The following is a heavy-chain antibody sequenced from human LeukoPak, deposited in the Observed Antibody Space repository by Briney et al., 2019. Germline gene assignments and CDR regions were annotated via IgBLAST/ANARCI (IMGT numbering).Heavy chain of an antibody. CDR2: INPSGGST. D-gene: IGHD4-23*01. Sequence: ASVKVSCKASGYTFTSYYMHWVRQAPGQGLEWMGIINPSGGSTSYAQKFQGRVTMTRDTSTSTVYMELSSLRSEDTAVYYCARDKAVVTPGGPYYCYGMDVWGQGTTVTVSS. CDR3: ARDKAVVTPGGPYYCYGMDV. V-gene: IGHV1-46*01. CDR1: GYTFTSYY. J-gene: IGHJ6*02.